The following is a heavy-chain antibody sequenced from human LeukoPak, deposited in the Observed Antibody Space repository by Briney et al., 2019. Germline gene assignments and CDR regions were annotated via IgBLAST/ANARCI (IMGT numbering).Heavy chain of an antibody. J-gene: IGHJ4*02. D-gene: IGHD3-3*01. CDR3: ARVATIFGVVIITGYFDY. CDR2: IYYSGST. CDR1: GGSISSSSFY. Sequence: PSETLSLTCTVSGGSISSSSFYWGWTRQPPGKGLEWIGSIYYSGSTYYNPSLKSRVTISVDTSKNQFSLKLSSVTAADTAVYYCARVATIFGVVIITGYFDYWGQGTLVTVSS. V-gene: IGHV4-39*07.